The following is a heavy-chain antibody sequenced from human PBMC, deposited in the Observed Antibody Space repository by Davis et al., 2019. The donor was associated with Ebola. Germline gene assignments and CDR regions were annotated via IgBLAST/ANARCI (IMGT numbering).Heavy chain of an antibody. CDR2: MNPNSGNT. Sequence: ASVKVSCKASGYTFTSYDINWVRQATGQGLEWMGWMNPNSGNTGYAQKFQGRATMTRNTSISTAYMELSSLRSEDTAVYYCARGKNYYPSNWFDPWGQGTLVTVSS. CDR1: GYTFTSYD. CDR3: ARGKNYYPSNWFDP. J-gene: IGHJ5*02. D-gene: IGHD3-22*01. V-gene: IGHV1-8*01.